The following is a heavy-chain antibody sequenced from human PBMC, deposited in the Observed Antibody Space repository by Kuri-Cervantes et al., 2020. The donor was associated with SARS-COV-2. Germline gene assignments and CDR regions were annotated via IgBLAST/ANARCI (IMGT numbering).Heavy chain of an antibody. D-gene: IGHD6-6*01. J-gene: IGHJ5*02. CDR1: GFTFSSYS. CDR3: AREQLVPYNWFDP. Sequence: GGSLRLSCAASGFTFSSYSMNWVRQAPGKGLEWVAVISYDGSNKYYADSVKGRFTISRDNSKNTLYLQMNSLRAEDTAVYYCAREQLVPYNWFDPWGQGTLVTVSS. CDR2: ISYDGSNK. V-gene: IGHV3-30*03.